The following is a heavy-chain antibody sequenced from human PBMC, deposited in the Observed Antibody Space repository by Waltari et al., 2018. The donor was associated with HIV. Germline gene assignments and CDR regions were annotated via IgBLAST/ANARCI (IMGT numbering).Heavy chain of an antibody. J-gene: IGHJ4*02. Sequence: EVQLVESGGGLVKPGGSLRLSCAASGFTFSNAWMNGIRQARGKAPEWLVRNKMQTDGGPRDSVAAVIGRFTISRDASPHLRYLQMNRLKSEDTDVYYCTPDGDLYFDYWGQGTLVTVSS. D-gene: IGHD2-21*02. CDR3: TPDGDLYFDY. CDR1: GFTFSNAW. V-gene: IGHV3-15*01. CDR2: NKMQTDGGPR.